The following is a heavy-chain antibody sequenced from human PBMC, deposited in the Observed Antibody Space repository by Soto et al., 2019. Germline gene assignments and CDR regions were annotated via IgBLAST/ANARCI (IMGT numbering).Heavy chain of an antibody. CDR3: ANLPLYGSGFDC. V-gene: IGHV3-9*01. J-gene: IGHJ4*02. Sequence: EVQLVESGGGLVQPGGSLRLSCAASGFTFDDYAIHWVRQAPGKGLEWVSGISWNGAATGYMNSVKGRFSISRDNTKNTLYLQMNSLRSEVTDVYYCANLPLYGSGFDCWGQGTLVTVSS. CDR2: ISWNGAAT. CDR1: GFTFDDYA. D-gene: IGHD3-10*01.